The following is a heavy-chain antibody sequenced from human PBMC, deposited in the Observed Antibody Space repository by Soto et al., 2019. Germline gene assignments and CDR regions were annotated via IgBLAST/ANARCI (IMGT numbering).Heavy chain of an antibody. J-gene: IGHJ4*02. D-gene: IGHD6-19*01. CDR2: IYYSGST. Sequence: SETLSLTCTVSGGSISSGGYYWSWIRQHPGKGLEWIGYIYYSGSTYYNPSLKSRVTISVDTSKNQFSLKLSSVTAADTAVYYCARDNLAGALDYFDYWGQGTLVTVSS. CDR3: ARDNLAGALDYFDY. CDR1: GGSISSGGYY. V-gene: IGHV4-31*03.